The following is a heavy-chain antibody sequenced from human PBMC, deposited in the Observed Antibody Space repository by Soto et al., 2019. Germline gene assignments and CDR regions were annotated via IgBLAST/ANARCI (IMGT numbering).Heavy chain of an antibody. CDR3: AKDPSPYSSGWVGSGG. V-gene: IGHV3-23*01. CDR2: ISGSGDST. D-gene: IGHD6-19*01. CDR1: GFAFSSYA. J-gene: IGHJ4*02. Sequence: PGGSLRLSCAASGFAFSSYAMSWVRQAPGRGLEWVSGISGSGDSTFYADSVKGRFAISRDNSKNTLHLQMNSLRDEDMAVYYCAKDPSPYSSGWVGSGGWGQGTLVTVSS.